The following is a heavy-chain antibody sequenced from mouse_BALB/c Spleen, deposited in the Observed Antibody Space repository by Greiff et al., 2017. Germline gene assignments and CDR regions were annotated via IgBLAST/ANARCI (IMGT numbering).Heavy chain of an antibody. V-gene: IGHV3-6*02. Sequence: VQLKESGPGLVKPSQSLSLTCSVTGYSITSGYYWNWIRQFPGNKLEWMGYISYDGSNNYNPSLKNRISITRDTSKNQFFLKLNSVTTEDTATYYCAREDGNYGFAYWGQGTLVTVSA. J-gene: IGHJ3*01. CDR3: AREDGNYGFAY. CDR1: GYSITSGYY. CDR2: ISYDGSN. D-gene: IGHD2-1*01.